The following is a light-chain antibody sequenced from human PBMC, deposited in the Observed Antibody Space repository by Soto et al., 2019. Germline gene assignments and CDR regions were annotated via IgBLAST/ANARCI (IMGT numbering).Light chain of an antibody. V-gene: IGKV1-27*01. CDR3: QKYNGPPWA. Sequence: DIEMTQSPSSLSASVGARVRITCRASQGINNYLAWYQQKVGKAPKLLIHAASTLQSGVPSRFSGSGTGTDFSLTISSLQPEDVATYYCQKYNGPPWAFGQGTKVDIK. CDR2: AAS. CDR1: QGINNY. J-gene: IGKJ1*01.